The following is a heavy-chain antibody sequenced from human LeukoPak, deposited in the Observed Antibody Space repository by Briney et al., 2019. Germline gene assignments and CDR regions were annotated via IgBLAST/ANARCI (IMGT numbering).Heavy chain of an antibody. CDR3: ARRRYYDGSGYLE. CDR2: IYHSGRT. CDR1: GDSVSRSDSY. J-gene: IGHJ1*01. Sequence: SETLSLTCSVSGDSVSRSDSYLDWIRQPPGKGLEWIGTIYHSGRTYYSPSLKSRVTMSVAPSNNHFSLNLRSVTAADTAVYYCARRRYYDGSGYLEWGQGTLLSVSS. D-gene: IGHD3-22*01. V-gene: IGHV4-39*01.